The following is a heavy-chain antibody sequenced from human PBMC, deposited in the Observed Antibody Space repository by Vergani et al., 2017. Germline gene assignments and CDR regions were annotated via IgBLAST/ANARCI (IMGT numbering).Heavy chain of an antibody. Sequence: EVQLLESGGGLVQPGGSLRLSCAASGFTFSSYAMSWVRQAPGKGLEWVSAISGSGGSTYYADSVKGRFTISRDNSKNSLYLQMNSLRDEDTAVYYCARDHPSGSYGFDYWGQGTLVTVSS. V-gene: IGHV3-23*01. J-gene: IGHJ4*02. CDR2: ISGSGGST. D-gene: IGHD1-26*01. CDR3: ARDHPSGSYGFDY. CDR1: GFTFSSYA.